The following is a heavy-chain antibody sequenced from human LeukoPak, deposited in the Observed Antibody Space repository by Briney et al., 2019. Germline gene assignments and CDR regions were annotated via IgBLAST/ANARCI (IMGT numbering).Heavy chain of an antibody. D-gene: IGHD3-10*01. CDR2: IFYSGST. Sequence: KPSETLSLTCTVSGGSISSYYWSWIRQPPGKGLEWIGYIFYSGSTNYNPSLKSRVSMSLDRSKNQFSLRLNSVTAADTAIYFCARGTRSSGLYYWGQGTLVTVSS. CDR1: GGSISSYY. J-gene: IGHJ4*02. V-gene: IGHV4-59*01. CDR3: ARGTRSSGLYY.